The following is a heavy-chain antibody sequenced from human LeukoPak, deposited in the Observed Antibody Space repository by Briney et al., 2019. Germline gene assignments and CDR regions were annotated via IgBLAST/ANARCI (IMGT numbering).Heavy chain of an antibody. D-gene: IGHD2-8*01. CDR2: IYHDRTT. V-gene: IGHV4-4*02. J-gene: IGHJ4*02. CDR3: VGRGLYGGTWLFEC. CDR1: GDSITAPKW. Sequence: PSETLSLTCTVSGDSITAPKWWSWVRQAPGEGLEWIGEIYHDRTTSFNPSLKSRLTISVDKSANQFFLNLNSVSATDTAVYYCVGRGLYGGTWLFECWGQGALVTVSS.